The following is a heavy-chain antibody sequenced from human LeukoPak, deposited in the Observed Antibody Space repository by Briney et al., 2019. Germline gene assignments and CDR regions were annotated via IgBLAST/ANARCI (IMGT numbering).Heavy chain of an antibody. D-gene: IGHD2-15*01. Sequence: GASVKVSCKASGYTFTGYYLHWVRQAPGQGLEWMGWINPDSGGTDFAQKFQSRVAMTRDTSITTAYMELSRLRSDDTAVYFCVREYCSGGSCQFDSWGQGTLVTVSS. CDR1: GYTFTGYY. CDR2: INPDSGGT. J-gene: IGHJ4*02. CDR3: VREYCSGGSCQFDS. V-gene: IGHV1-2*02.